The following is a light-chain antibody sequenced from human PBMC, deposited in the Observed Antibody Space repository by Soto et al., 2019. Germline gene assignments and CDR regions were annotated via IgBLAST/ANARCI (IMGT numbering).Light chain of an antibody. V-gene: IGLV2-14*01. J-gene: IGLJ1*01. CDR2: AVN. Sequence: QSALTQPASVSASPGQSIFISCTGTSEDIGAYDYVSWYQQHPGKAPKLILYAVNDRPSGVSSRFSGSKSGNTASLTIAGVQPDVEADYYCSSYRSSDTLEVFGTGTKVTVL. CDR1: SEDIGAYDY. CDR3: SSYRSSDTLEV.